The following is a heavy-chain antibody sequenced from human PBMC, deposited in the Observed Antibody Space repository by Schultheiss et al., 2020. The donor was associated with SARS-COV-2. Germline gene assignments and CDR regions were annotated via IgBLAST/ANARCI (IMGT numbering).Heavy chain of an antibody. CDR3: AREWGYYYDSSGYLDY. CDR1: GGSISSYY. Sequence: SETLSLTCTVSGGSISSYYWSWIRQPAGKGLEWIGRIYTSGSTYYNPSLKSRVTISVDTSKNQFSLKLSSVTAADTAVYYCAREWGYYYDSSGYLDYWGQGTLVTVSS. D-gene: IGHD3-22*01. CDR2: IYTSGST. J-gene: IGHJ4*02. V-gene: IGHV4-4*07.